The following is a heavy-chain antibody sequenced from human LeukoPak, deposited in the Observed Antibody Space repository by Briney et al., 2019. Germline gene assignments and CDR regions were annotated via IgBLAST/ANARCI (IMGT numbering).Heavy chain of an antibody. Sequence: ASVKVSYKASGYSYTRLGVAWVRQAPGQGLEWMGWISAYNDDTRYAQKFQGRVTVTSDPATNTAYMELRSLRSDDTAVYYCARRTNYDILTGYSARGYYFDYWGQGTLVTVSA. CDR3: ARRTNYDILTGYSARGYYFDY. J-gene: IGHJ4*02. V-gene: IGHV1-18*01. CDR2: ISAYNDDT. D-gene: IGHD3-9*01. CDR1: GYSYTRLG.